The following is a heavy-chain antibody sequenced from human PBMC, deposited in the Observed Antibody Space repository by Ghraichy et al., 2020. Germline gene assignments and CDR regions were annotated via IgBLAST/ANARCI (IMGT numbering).Heavy chain of an antibody. V-gene: IGHV4-59*01. CDR2: IYYSGST. Sequence: SETLSLTCTVSGGSISSYYWSWIRQPPGKGLEWIGYIYYSGSTNYNPSLKSRVTISVDTSKNQFSLKLSSVTAADTAVYYCARSQYSPEHYYFDYWGQGTLVTVSS. CDR1: GGSISSYY. J-gene: IGHJ4*02. D-gene: IGHD5-18*01. CDR3: ARSQYSPEHYYFDY.